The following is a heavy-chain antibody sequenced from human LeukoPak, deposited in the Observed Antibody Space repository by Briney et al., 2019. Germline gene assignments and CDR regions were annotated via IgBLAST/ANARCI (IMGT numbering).Heavy chain of an antibody. CDR3: ARASIFGVVFYYMDV. CDR2: IVPVFGSA. D-gene: IGHD3-3*01. Sequence: SVKVSCKASGDTFSRKAFSWVRQAPGQGLEWLGGIVPVFGSANYARTFQGRLAITTDESTKTAYMELSSLIYEDTAVYYCARASIFGVVFYYMDVWGKGTSVTVSS. CDR1: GDTFSRKA. V-gene: IGHV1-69*05. J-gene: IGHJ6*03.